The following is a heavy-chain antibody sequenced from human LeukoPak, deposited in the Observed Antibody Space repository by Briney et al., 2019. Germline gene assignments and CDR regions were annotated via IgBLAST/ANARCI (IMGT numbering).Heavy chain of an antibody. Sequence: PGGSLRLSCAASGFTFNNYAMSWVRQAPGKGLEWVSTISGSGDSTYYADSVKGRFTISRDNAKNSLYVQMNSLRAEDTAVYYCARERDGYTHDAFDIWGQGTMVTVSS. D-gene: IGHD5-24*01. CDR1: GFTFNNYA. CDR2: ISGSGDST. J-gene: IGHJ3*02. CDR3: ARERDGYTHDAFDI. V-gene: IGHV3-23*01.